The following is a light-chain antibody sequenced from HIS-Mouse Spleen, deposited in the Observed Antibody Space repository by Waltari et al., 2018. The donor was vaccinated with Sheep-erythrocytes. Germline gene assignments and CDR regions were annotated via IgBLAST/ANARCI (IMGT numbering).Light chain of an antibody. J-gene: IGKJ1*01. V-gene: IGKV1D-13*01. CDR3: QQFNNYPRT. Sequence: AIQLTQSPSSLSASVGDSVTIPCRARQGIISALAWYQQKPGKAPKLLIYDASSLESGVPSRFSGSGSGTDFTLTISSLQPEDFATYYCQQFNNYPRTFGQGTKVEIK. CDR1: QGIISA. CDR2: DAS.